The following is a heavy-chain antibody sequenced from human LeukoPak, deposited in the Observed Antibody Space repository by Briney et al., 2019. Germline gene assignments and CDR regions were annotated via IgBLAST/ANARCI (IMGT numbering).Heavy chain of an antibody. J-gene: IGHJ3*02. V-gene: IGHV3-23*01. Sequence: GGSLRLSCAASGFTFSSYAMSWVRQAPGKGLEWVSAISGSGGSTYYADSVKGRFTISRDNAKNSLYLQMNSLRAEDTAVYYCARLSGCYNAFDIWGQGTMVTVSS. CDR1: GFTFSSYA. CDR3: ARLSGCYNAFDI. D-gene: IGHD1-26*01. CDR2: ISGSGGST.